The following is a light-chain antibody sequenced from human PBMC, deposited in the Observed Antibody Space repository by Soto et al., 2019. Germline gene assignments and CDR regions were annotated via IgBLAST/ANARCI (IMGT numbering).Light chain of an antibody. J-gene: IGLJ1*01. V-gene: IGLV3-1*01. CDR2: QDS. CDR3: QAWDSSTGV. CDR1: KSGNKY. Sequence: SYELTQPPSASVSPGQTASITCSGDKSGNKYACWYQQKPGQSPVLVIYQDSKRPSGIPERFSGSNSGNTATLTISGTQAMDEADYYCQAWDSSTGVFGTGTKLTVL.